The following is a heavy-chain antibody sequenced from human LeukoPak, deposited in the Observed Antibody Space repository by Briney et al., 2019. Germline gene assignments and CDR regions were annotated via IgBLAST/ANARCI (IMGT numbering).Heavy chain of an antibody. J-gene: IGHJ3*02. CDR2: IYYSGST. D-gene: IGHD3-10*01. V-gene: IGHV4-31*03. CDR1: GGSISSYY. Sequence: SETLSLTCTVSGGSISSYYWSWIRQHPGKGLEWIGYIYYSGSTYYNPSLKSRVTISVDTSKHQLSLKLSSVTAADTAVYYCARDKYYGSGAFDIWGQGTMVTVSS. CDR3: ARDKYYGSGAFDI.